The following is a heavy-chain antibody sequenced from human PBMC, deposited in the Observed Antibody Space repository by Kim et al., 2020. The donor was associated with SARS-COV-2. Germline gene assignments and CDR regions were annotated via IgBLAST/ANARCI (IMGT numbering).Heavy chain of an antibody. J-gene: IGHJ4*02. D-gene: IGHD6-13*01. Sequence: YIYYEDSLKGRFTISRDNAKNSLFLQMNSLRAEETAGYYCARGYRSTVGYWGQGALVTVPS. V-gene: IGHV3-21*01. CDR3: ARGYRSTVGY. CDR2: YI.